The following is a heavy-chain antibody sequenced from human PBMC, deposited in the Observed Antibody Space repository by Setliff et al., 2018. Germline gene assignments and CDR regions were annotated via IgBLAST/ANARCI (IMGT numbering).Heavy chain of an antibody. CDR3: ARERVTTLLLHYYYYYMDV. CDR1: GFTFSDYY. Sequence: GESLRLSCAASGFTFSDYYMSWIRQAPGRGLEWVSYITRSGDAMYYTDSVKGRFTISRDNAKNSLYLQMNSLRAEDTAVYYCARERVTTLLLHYYYYYMDVWGKGTTVTVSS. D-gene: IGHD4-4*01. J-gene: IGHJ6*03. CDR2: ITRSGDAM. V-gene: IGHV3-11*04.